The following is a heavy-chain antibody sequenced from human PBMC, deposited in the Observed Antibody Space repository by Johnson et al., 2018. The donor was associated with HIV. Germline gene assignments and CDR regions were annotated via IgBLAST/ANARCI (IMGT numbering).Heavy chain of an antibody. CDR1: GFTFSNYG. CDR3: AKDELGMGIGGAFDI. V-gene: IGHV3-30*02. CDR2: IRYDGSNK. J-gene: IGHJ3*02. D-gene: IGHD3-3*01. Sequence: QVQLVESGGGVVQPGGSLRLSCVASGFTFSNYGMHWVRQAPGKGLEWVAFIRYDGSNKYYADSVKGRFTISRDNSKNTLYLQMNSLRAEDTAVYYCAKDELGMGIGGAFDIWGQGTMVTVSS.